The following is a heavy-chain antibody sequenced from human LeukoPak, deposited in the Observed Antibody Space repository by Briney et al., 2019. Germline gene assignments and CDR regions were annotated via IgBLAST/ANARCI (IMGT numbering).Heavy chain of an antibody. D-gene: IGHD4-23*01. V-gene: IGHV3-23*01. CDR2: ISGSGGST. CDR3: ANHGAPNDYGGNSGMGY. J-gene: IGHJ4*02. CDR1: GFTFSSYA. Sequence: GGSLRLSCAASGFTFSSYAMSWVRQAPGKGLEWVSAISGSGGSTYYADSVKGRFTISRDNSKNTLYLQMNSLRAEDTAVYYCANHGAPNDYGGNSGMGYWGQGTLVTVSS.